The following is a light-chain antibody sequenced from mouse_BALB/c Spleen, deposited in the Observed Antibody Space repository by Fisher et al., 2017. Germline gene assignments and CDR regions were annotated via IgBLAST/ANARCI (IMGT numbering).Light chain of an antibody. J-gene: IGKJ2*01. CDR3: QQFTSSPYT. CDR1: SSVNY. V-gene: IGKV4-50*01. CDR2: DTS. Sequence: DIVLTQSPAIMSASLGEKVTMSCRASSSVNYMYWYQQKSGTSPKRWIYDTSKLASGVPARFSGSGSGTSYSLTISSMEGEDAATYYCQQFTSSPYTFGGGTKLEIK.